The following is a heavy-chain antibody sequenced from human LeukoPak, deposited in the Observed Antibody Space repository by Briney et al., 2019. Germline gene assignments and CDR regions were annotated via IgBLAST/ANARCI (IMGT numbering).Heavy chain of an antibody. CDR1: GFILSIYG. CDR3: AKELPVNL. Sequence: GGPLRLSCEGSGFILSIYGIHWVRQAPGKGLEWVAVIWNDGSKKYYADSVMGRFTISRDNSRSTVYLQMNSLRAEDTAVYYCAKELPVNLWGQGTLVTVSS. V-gene: IGHV3-33*06. D-gene: IGHD1-26*01. CDR2: IWNDGSKK. J-gene: IGHJ4*02.